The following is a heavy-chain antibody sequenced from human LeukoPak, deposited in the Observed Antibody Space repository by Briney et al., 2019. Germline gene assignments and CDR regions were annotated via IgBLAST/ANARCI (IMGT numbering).Heavy chain of an antibody. V-gene: IGHV1-18*01. J-gene: IGHJ4*02. CDR3: ARGPPSITIFGVVVGPDDY. D-gene: IGHD3-3*01. CDR1: GYTFTSYG. Sequence: ASVKVSCKASGYTFTSYGISWVRQAPGQGLEWMGWISAYNGNTNYAQKLQGRVTMTTDTSPSTAYMELRSLRSDDTAVYYCARGPPSITIFGVVVGPDDYWGQGTLVTVSS. CDR2: ISAYNGNT.